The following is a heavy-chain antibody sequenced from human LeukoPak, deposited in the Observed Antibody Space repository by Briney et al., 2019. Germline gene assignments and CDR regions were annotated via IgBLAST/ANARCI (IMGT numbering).Heavy chain of an antibody. Sequence: EASVKVSCKASGYTFTGYYMHWVRQAPGQGLEWMGWISAYNGNTNYAQKLQGRVTMTTDTSTSTAYMELRSLRSDDTAVYYCARDHWSLVHFPNLREFDYWGQGTLVTVSS. J-gene: IGHJ4*02. V-gene: IGHV1-18*04. D-gene: IGHD3-3*01. CDR3: ARDHWSLVHFPNLREFDY. CDR1: GYTFTGYY. CDR2: ISAYNGNT.